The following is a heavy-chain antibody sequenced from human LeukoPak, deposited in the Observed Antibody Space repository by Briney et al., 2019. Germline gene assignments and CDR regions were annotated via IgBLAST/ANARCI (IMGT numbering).Heavy chain of an antibody. V-gene: IGHV4-59*08. J-gene: IGHJ6*02. Sequence: SETLSLTCTVSGGSISSYYWSWIRQPPGKRLEWIGYIYYSGTTNYNPSLKSRVTISVDTSKNQFSLKLSSVTAADTAVYYCARLPPPSGYYYYYGMDVWGQGTTVTVS. CDR2: IYYSGTT. CDR1: GGSISSYY. CDR3: ARLPPPSGYYYYYGMDV.